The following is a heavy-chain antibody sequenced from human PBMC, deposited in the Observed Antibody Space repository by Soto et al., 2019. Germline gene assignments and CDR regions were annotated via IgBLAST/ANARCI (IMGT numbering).Heavy chain of an antibody. CDR1: GFTFRSYS. D-gene: IGHD6-19*01. CDR2: ISYDESDK. CDR3: AIDHSVAGLDY. V-gene: IGHV3-30*03. J-gene: IGHJ4*02. Sequence: XGSLRLSCSAAGFTFRSYSMHWVRQAPGKGLEWVAVISYDESDKCYVDSLKGRFTISRDNSKNALYLQMNSLRGEDTAVYYWAIDHSVAGLDYWGQGTLVTVSS.